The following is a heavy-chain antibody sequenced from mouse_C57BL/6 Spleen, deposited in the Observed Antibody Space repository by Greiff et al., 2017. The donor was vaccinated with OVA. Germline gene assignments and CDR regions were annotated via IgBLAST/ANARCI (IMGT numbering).Heavy chain of an antibody. J-gene: IGHJ2*01. CDR2: IYPGDGDT. Sequence: VQLQESGPELVKPGASVKISCKASGYAFSSSWMNWVKQRPGKGLEWIGRIYPGDGDTNYNGKFKGKATLTADKSSSTAYMQLSSLTSEDSAVYFCASSSYLFDYWGQGTTLTVSS. CDR3: ASSSYLFDY. D-gene: IGHD1-1*01. CDR1: GYAFSSSW. V-gene: IGHV1-82*01.